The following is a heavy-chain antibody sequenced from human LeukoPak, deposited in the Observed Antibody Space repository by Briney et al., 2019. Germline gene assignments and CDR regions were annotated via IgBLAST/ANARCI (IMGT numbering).Heavy chain of an antibody. D-gene: IGHD1-14*01. CDR1: GGSINSGGYY. Sequence: PSQTLSLTCTVSGGSINSGGYYWSWIRQHPGKGLEWIGYIYYSGSTYYNPSLKSRVTISVDTSKNQFSLKVSSVTAADTAVYYCARPTDSIFDYWGQGTLVTVSS. V-gene: IGHV4-31*03. CDR3: ARPTDSIFDY. CDR2: IYYSGST. J-gene: IGHJ4*02.